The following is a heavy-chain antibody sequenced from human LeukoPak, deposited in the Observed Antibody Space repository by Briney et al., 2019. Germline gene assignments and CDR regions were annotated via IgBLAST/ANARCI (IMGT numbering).Heavy chain of an antibody. CDR3: AKGKVSDS. J-gene: IGHJ4*02. CDR2: ISGSGGST. V-gene: IGHV3-23*01. CDR1: GFTFSSYA. D-gene: IGHD3-10*01. Sequence: GGSLRLSCAASGFTFSSYAMSWVRRTPGKGLEWVSAISGSGGSTYYADSVEGRFTISRDNSNNTLYLQMNSLRAEDTAVYYCAKGKVSDSWGQGTLVTVSS.